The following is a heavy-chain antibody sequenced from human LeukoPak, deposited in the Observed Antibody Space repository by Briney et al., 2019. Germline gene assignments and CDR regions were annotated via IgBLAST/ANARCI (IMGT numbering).Heavy chain of an antibody. Sequence: GGSLRLSCAASGFTFSSYNMNWVRQAPGKGLEWVSSISSSSSYIYYADSVKGRFTISRDNAKNSLYLQMNSLRAEDTAVYYCARPYDILTHPAFGYWGQGTLVTVPS. CDR3: ARPYDILTHPAFGY. D-gene: IGHD3-9*01. J-gene: IGHJ4*02. CDR1: GFTFSSYN. CDR2: ISSSSSYI. V-gene: IGHV3-21*01.